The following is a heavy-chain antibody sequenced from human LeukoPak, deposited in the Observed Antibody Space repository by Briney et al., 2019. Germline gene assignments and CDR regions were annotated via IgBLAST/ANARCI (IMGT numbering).Heavy chain of an antibody. J-gene: IGHJ4*02. CDR2: LNPNSGGT. CDR3: AREGGVSTSRVYYFDF. CDR1: GYTFTGYY. Sequence: ASVKVSCKASGYTFTGYYMQWVRQAPGQGLEWMGWLNPNSGGTSYAQKFQGRVTMTSDTSNSTAYMELSTPKSHDKGVYYGAREGGVSTSRVYYFDFWGQGTLVTVSS. D-gene: IGHD1-1*01. V-gene: IGHV1-2*02.